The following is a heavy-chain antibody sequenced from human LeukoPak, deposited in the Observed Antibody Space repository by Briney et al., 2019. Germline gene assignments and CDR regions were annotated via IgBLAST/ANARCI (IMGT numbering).Heavy chain of an antibody. CDR1: GYTFTSYD. J-gene: IGHJ4*02. CDR2: MNPNSGNT. CDR3: ARGLARTSMVTRGGVRFDY. V-gene: IGHV1-8*01. Sequence: ASVKVSCKASGYTFTSYDINWVRQATGQGLEWMGWMNPNSGNTGYAQKFQGRVTVTRNTSISTANMELRSLRSEDTAVYYCARGLARTSMVTRGGVRFDYWVQGTLVTVSS. D-gene: IGHD5-18*01.